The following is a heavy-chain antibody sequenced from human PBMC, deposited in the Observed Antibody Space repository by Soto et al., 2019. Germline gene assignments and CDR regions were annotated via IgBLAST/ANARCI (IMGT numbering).Heavy chain of an antibody. D-gene: IGHD4-17*01. V-gene: IGHV4-59*08. CDR1: GGSISSYY. J-gene: IGHJ4*02. CDR2: IYYSGST. Sequence: SETLSLTCTVSGGSISSYYWSWIRQPPGKGLEWIGYIYYSGSTNYNPSLKSRVTISVDTSKNQFSLKLSSVTAADTAVYYCAKRYGDSFDYWGQGTLVTVSS. CDR3: AKRYGDSFDY.